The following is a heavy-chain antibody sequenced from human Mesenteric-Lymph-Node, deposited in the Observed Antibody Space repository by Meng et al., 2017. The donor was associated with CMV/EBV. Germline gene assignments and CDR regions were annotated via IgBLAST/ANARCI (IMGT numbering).Heavy chain of an antibody. CDR2: INHSVST. V-gene: IGHV4-34*01. CDR3: ARGFPGIAGRDY. CDR1: GGSFSGYY. Sequence: SETLSLTCAVYGGSFSGYYWSWIRQPPGKGLEWIGEINHSVSTNYNPSLKSRVTRSVDTSKNQFSLKLSSVTAADTAVYYCARGFPGIAGRDYWGQGTLVTVSS. D-gene: IGHD3-10*01. J-gene: IGHJ4*02.